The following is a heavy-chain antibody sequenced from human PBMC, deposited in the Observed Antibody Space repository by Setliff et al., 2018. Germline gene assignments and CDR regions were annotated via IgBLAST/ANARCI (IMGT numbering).Heavy chain of an antibody. V-gene: IGHV3-23*01. J-gene: IGHJ4*02. D-gene: IGHD1-26*01. CDR1: GFTFRDYS. CDR2: IDQISRG. Sequence: PGGSLRLSCATSGFTFRDYSLTWVRQAPGKGLEWVSGIDQISRGYYPDSMKGRFTISRDNSRNTISLQINDLRVEDTATYYCASANTTGYYYFDYWGQGTLVTVSS. CDR3: ASANTTGYYYFDY.